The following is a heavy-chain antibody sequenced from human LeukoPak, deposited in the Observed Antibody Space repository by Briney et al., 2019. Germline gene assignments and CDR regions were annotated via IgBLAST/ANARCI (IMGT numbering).Heavy chain of an antibody. V-gene: IGHV3-33*01. CDR1: GFTFSSYG. Sequence: GGSLRLSCAASGFTFSSYGMHWVRQVPGKGLEWVAVIWYDGSNKYYADPVKGRFTISRDNSKNTLYLQMNSLRAEDTAVYYCARDLGYSTTYGMDVWGQGTTVTVSS. J-gene: IGHJ6*02. CDR2: IWYDGSNK. D-gene: IGHD5-12*01. CDR3: ARDLGYSTTYGMDV.